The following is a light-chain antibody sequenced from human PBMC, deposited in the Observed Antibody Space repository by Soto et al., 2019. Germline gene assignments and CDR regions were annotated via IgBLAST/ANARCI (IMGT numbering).Light chain of an antibody. CDR2: AAS. Sequence: DIQMTQSPSTLSRYVGDRVTITCLASSTNSSWLAWYQQKPGKVPKLLIYAASTLQSGVPSRFSGSGSGTDFTLTISSLQPEDVAAYYCQKYSSARWTFGQGTKVDI. CDR3: QKYSSARWT. V-gene: IGKV1-27*01. J-gene: IGKJ1*01. CDR1: STNSSW.